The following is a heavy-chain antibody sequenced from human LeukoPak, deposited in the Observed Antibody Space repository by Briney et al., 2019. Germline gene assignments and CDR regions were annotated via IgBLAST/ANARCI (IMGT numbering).Heavy chain of an antibody. J-gene: IGHJ5*02. CDR2: ISSSSSYI. CDR1: GFTFSSYS. CDR3: ARDHYDSNTFDP. Sequence: KPGGSLRLSCAASGFTFSSYSMNWVRQAPGKGLEWGSSISSSSSYIYYADSVKGRFTISRDNAKNSLYLQMNSLRAEDTAVYYCARDHYDSNTFDPWGQGTLVTVSS. D-gene: IGHD3-22*01. V-gene: IGHV3-21*01.